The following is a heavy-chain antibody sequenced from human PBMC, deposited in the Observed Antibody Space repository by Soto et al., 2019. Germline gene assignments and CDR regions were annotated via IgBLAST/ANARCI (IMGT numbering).Heavy chain of an antibody. J-gene: IGHJ6*02. CDR2: ISSRGSTK. CDR1: GFTFSSYS. D-gene: IGHD3-10*01. Sequence: GGSLRLSCAASGFTFSSYSMNWVRQAPGKGLEWVSYISSRGSTKYYADSVKGRFTISRDNAKNSLYLQMNSLRAEDTAVYYCARGNMVRGVITYPYYGMDVWGQGTTVTVSS. CDR3: ARGNMVRGVITYPYYGMDV. V-gene: IGHV3-48*01.